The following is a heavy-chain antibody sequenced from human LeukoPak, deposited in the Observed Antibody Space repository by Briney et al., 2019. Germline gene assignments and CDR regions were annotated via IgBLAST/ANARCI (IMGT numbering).Heavy chain of an antibody. CDR2: IFADGSTT. CDR1: EFNFFSYG. V-gene: IGHV3-74*01. J-gene: IGHJ4*01. D-gene: IGHD2-21*02. Sequence: GASLRLSCVASEFNFFSYGMQSVRQAPGKGLVWVSRIFADGSTTSYADSVKGRFTISRDNAKNTLYLQMNSLRAEDTAVYYCARELPREVTLDYWGQGTLVTVSP. CDR3: ARELPREVTLDY.